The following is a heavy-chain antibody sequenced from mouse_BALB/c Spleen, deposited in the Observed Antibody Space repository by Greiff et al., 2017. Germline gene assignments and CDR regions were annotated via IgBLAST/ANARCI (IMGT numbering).Heavy chain of an antibody. J-gene: IGHJ1*01. CDR2: IWADGST. Sequence: VKLLESGPGLVAPSPTLSITCTASGFYLTSYYVSWVRQPPGQGLEWLGVIWADGSTNYHSALLSRLSISKDNSKSQVFLKLNSLQTDDTATYYCAKTETTATWYIDVWGAGTTVTVSS. D-gene: IGHD1-2*01. CDR1: GFYLTSYY. V-gene: IGHV2-3*01. CDR3: AKTETTATWYIDV.